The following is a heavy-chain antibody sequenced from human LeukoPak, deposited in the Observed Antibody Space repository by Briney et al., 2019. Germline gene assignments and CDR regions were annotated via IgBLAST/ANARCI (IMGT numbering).Heavy chain of an antibody. J-gene: IGHJ6*02. D-gene: IGHD4-23*01. CDR3: AKDISIGGFADGYFYGMDA. Sequence: GRSLRLSCATSGFKFDDYGMHWVRQAPRKGLEWVSGISWNGAIMVYADSVKGRFTISRDNAKNSLYPQMNSLRAEDTALYYCAKDISIGGFADGYFYGMDAWGQVTTVTVSS. V-gene: IGHV3-9*01. CDR2: ISWNGAIM. CDR1: GFKFDDYG.